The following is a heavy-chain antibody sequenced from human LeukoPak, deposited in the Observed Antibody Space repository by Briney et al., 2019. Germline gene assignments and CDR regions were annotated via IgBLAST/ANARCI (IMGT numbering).Heavy chain of an antibody. D-gene: IGHD1-26*01. J-gene: IGHJ3*02. V-gene: IGHV3-53*01. Sequence: PGGSLRLSCAASGLTGSSTSMTWVRQAPGKGLEWVSDFLSDGRIYYADSVKGRFTISKDNSQNTVNLQMDNLRAEDAAIYYCASYRRAYDIWGQGTVVTVAS. CDR2: FLSDGRI. CDR3: ASYRRAYDI. CDR1: GLTGSSTS.